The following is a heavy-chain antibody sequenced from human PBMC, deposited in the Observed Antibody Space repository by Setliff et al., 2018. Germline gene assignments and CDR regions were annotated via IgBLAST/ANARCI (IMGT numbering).Heavy chain of an antibody. D-gene: IGHD5-18*01. CDR1: GYTFTSYD. Sequence: ASVKVSCKASGYTFTSYDINWVRQATGQGLEWMGWMNPNSGNTGYAQKFQGRVTMTRNTSISTAYMELSSLRSDDTAVYYCARFSGHNYGSLDSWGQGTLVTVSS. CDR3: ARFSGHNYGSLDS. J-gene: IGHJ4*02. CDR2: MNPNSGNT. V-gene: IGHV1-8*02.